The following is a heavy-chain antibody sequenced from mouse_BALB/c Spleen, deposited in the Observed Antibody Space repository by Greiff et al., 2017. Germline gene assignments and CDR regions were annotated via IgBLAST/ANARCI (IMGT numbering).Heavy chain of an antibody. CDR1: GFTFSDYY. Sequence: EVKLVESGGGLVKPGGSLKLSCAASGFTFSDYYMYWVRQTPEKRLEWVATISDGGSYTYYPDSVKGRFTISRDNAKNNLYLQMSSLKSEDTAMYYCARGTVNYFDYWGQGTTLTVSS. CDR2: ISDGGSYT. V-gene: IGHV5-4*02. CDR3: ARGTVNYFDY. J-gene: IGHJ2*01. D-gene: IGHD1-1*01.